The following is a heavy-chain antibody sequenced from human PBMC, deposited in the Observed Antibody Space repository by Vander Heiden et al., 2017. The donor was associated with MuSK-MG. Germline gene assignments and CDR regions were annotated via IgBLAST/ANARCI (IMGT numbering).Heavy chain of an antibody. CDR2: ISWNSGSI. Sequence: EVQLVESGGGLVQPGRSLSLSCAASGSTVDDYAMHWVRQAPGKGREWVSGISWNSGSIGYADSVKGRFTISRDNAKNSLYLQMNSLRAEDTAFYYCAKEDSSGWYFYDYWGQGTLVTVSS. V-gene: IGHV3-9*01. CDR1: GSTVDDYA. J-gene: IGHJ4*02. D-gene: IGHD6-19*01. CDR3: AKEDSSGWYFYDY.